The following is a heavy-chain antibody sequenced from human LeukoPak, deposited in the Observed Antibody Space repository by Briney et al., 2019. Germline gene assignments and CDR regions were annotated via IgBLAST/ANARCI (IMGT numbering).Heavy chain of an antibody. J-gene: IGHJ4*02. Sequence: GGSLRLSCAASGLTFSNNWMTWVRQAPGKGLEWVGRIKSKADGGTTAYSAPVKGRFIISRDDSKNTLFLQMNSLKTEDTAMYYCSTDLGPAIDYWGQGTLVTVSS. CDR1: GLTFSNNW. CDR3: STDLGPAIDY. CDR2: IKSKADGGTT. V-gene: IGHV3-15*01.